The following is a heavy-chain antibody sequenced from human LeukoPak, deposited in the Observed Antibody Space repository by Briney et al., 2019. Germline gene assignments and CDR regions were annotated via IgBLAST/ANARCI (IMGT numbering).Heavy chain of an antibody. Sequence: SQTLSLTCAISGDSVSSNSAAWNWIRQSPSRGLEWLGRTYYRSKWYNDYAVSVKSRITINPDTSKNQFSLKLSSVTAADTAVYYCARAPPRDTIFGVVIIRHNWFDPWGQGTLVTVSS. CDR2: TYYRSKWYN. D-gene: IGHD3-3*01. J-gene: IGHJ5*02. V-gene: IGHV6-1*01. CDR3: ARAPPRDTIFGVVIIRHNWFDP. CDR1: GDSVSSNSAA.